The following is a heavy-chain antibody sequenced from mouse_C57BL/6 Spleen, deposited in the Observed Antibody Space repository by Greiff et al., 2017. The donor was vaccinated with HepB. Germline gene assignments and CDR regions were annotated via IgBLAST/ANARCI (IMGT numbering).Heavy chain of an antibody. D-gene: IGHD1-1*01. CDR2: IDPEDGET. CDR3: ARITTVVATRYYAMDY. V-gene: IGHV14-2*01. Sequence: VQLQQSGAELVKPGASVKLSCTASGFNIKDYYMHWVKQRTEQGLEWIGRIDPEDGETKYAPKFKGKATITADTSSNTAYLQLSSLTSEDTAVYYCARITTVVATRYYAMDYWGQGTSVTVSS. CDR1: GFNIKDYY. J-gene: IGHJ4*01.